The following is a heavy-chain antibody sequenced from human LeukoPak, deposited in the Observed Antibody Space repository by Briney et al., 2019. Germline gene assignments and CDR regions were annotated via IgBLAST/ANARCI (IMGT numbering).Heavy chain of an antibody. CDR2: MNPNSGNT. V-gene: IGHV1-8*01. J-gene: IGHJ6*02. D-gene: IGHD7-27*01. CDR3: FSQHSGYYYYGMDV. Sequence: GASVKVSCKASGYTFTSYDINWVRQATGQGLEWMGWMNPNSGNTGYAQKFQGRVTMTRNTSISTAYMELSSLRSEDTAVYYCFSQHSGYYYYGMDVWGQGTTVTVSS. CDR1: GYTFTSYD.